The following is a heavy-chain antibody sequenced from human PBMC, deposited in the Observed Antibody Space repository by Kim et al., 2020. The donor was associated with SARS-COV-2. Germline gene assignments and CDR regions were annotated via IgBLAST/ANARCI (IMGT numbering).Heavy chain of an antibody. CDR2: MYYSGST. Sequence: SETLSLTCTVSGGSISSSSYYWGWIRQPPGKGLEWIGSMYYSGSTYYNPSLKSRVTISVDTSKNQFSLKLSSVTAADTAVYYCARGYCSGGSCYHPFDYWGQGTLVTVSS. CDR1: GGSISSSSYY. V-gene: IGHV4-39*01. D-gene: IGHD2-15*01. CDR3: ARGYCSGGSCYHPFDY. J-gene: IGHJ4*02.